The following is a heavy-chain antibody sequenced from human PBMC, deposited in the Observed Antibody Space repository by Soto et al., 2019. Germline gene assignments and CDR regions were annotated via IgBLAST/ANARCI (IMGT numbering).Heavy chain of an antibody. CDR2: VYYSGTT. V-gene: IGHV4-39*01. J-gene: IGHJ4*02. D-gene: IGHD4-17*01. CDR1: GGSISSSNYY. Sequence: QLQLQESGPGLVKPSETLSLTCTVSGGSISSSNYYWGWIRQPPGRGLEWIGSVYYSGTTYNNPALKSRVTISVDTSKNHFSLKLTSVTAADTAVYYCARHPSMTTMTLGYWGQGTLVTVSS. CDR3: ARHPSMTTMTLGY.